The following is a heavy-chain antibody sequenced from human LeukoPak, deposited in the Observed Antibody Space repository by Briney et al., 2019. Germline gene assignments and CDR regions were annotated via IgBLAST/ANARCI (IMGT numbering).Heavy chain of an antibody. CDR2: IPNDGSRK. Sequence: PGGSLRVSCAPSGFTFSRHGMHWVRQAPGKGLEWVAIIPNDGSRKYYAHSVEGRFTISRDNSKNTLYLQMDSLRAEDTAVYYCARDRAWNYFDYWGQGTLVTVSS. CDR3: ARDRAWNYFDY. D-gene: IGHD3-3*01. J-gene: IGHJ4*02. V-gene: IGHV3-30*03. CDR1: GFTFSRHG.